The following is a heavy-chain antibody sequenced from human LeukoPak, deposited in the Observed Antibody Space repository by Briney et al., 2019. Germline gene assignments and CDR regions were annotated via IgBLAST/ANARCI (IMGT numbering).Heavy chain of an antibody. J-gene: IGHJ4*02. Sequence: PGGSLRLSCETSGFTFSHYGMHWVRQAPGAGLEWVAVIWSDASNTYYADSVKGRFTISRDNSRNTLYLQMSSLRAEDTAVYYCAKDAERGFDYSNSLNYWGQGTLVTVS. CDR1: GFTFSHYG. D-gene: IGHD4-11*01. CDR3: AKDAERGFDYSNSLNY. V-gene: IGHV3-33*06. CDR2: IWSDASNT.